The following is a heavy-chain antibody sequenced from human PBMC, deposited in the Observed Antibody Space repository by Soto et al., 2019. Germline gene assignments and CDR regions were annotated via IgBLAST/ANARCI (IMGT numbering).Heavy chain of an antibody. V-gene: IGHV4-30-4*01. Sequence: QVQLQESGPGLVKPSQTLSLTCTVSGGSISSGDYYWSWSRQPPGKGLEWIGYIYYSGITYYNPSLKSRVTISVDTSKNQFSLKLSSVTAADTAVYYCARVGSSIATRPFDYWGPGTLVTVSS. CDR3: ARVGSSIATRPFDY. J-gene: IGHJ4*02. D-gene: IGHD6-6*01. CDR1: GGSISSGDYY. CDR2: IYYSGIT.